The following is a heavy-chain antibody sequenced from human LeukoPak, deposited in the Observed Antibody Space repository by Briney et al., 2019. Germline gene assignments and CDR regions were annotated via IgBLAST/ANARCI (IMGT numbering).Heavy chain of an antibody. D-gene: IGHD3-22*01. CDR3: ATSFGVVDYHYYGMDI. CDR2: IYSGGST. CDR1: GFTVSSNY. Sequence: GGSLRLSCAASGFTVSSNYMSWVRQAPGKGLEWVSVIYSGGSTYYADSVKGRFTISRDNSKNTLYLQMNSLRAEDTAVYYCATSFGVVDYHYYGMDIWGQGTTVTVSS. J-gene: IGHJ6*02. V-gene: IGHV3-66*01.